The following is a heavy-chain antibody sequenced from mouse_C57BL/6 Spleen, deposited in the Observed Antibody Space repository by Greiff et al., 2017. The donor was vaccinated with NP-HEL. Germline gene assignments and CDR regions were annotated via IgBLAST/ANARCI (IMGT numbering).Heavy chain of an antibody. J-gene: IGHJ3*01. Sequence: EVKLVESGGGLVKPGGSLKLSCAASGFTFSSYAMSWVRQTPEKRLEWVATISDGGSYTYYPDNVKGRFTISRDNAKNNLYLQMSHLKSEDTAMYYCARDDHYDYDGGFAYWGQGTLVTVSA. CDR3: ARDDHYDYDGGFAY. CDR2: ISDGGSYT. D-gene: IGHD2-4*01. V-gene: IGHV5-4*01. CDR1: GFTFSSYA.